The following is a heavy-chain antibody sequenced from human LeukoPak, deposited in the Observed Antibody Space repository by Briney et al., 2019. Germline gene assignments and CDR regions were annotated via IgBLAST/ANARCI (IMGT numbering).Heavy chain of an antibody. CDR2: IYTSGST. V-gene: IGHV4-61*02. CDR1: GGSISSGSYY. CDR3: ARGPYYDFWSGYYANFLDY. J-gene: IGHJ4*02. D-gene: IGHD3-3*01. Sequence: PSQTLSLTCTVPGGSISSGSYYWRWIRQPAGTGLEWIGRIYTSGSTNYNPSLKSRVTISVDTSKNQFSLKLSSVTAADTAVYYCARGPYYDFWSGYYANFLDYWGQGTLVTVSS.